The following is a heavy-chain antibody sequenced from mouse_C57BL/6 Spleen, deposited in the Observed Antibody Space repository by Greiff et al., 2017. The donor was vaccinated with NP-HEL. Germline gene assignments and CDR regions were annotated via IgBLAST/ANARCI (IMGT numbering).Heavy chain of an antibody. J-gene: IGHJ1*03. D-gene: IGHD1-1*01. Sequence: QVQLQQPGAELVRPGTSVKLSCKASGYTFTSYWMHWVKQRPGQGLEWIGVIDPSDSYTNYNQKFKGKATLTVDTSSSTAYMQLSSLTSEDSAVYYCAREPYYYGSRYWYFDVWGTGTTVTVSS. CDR2: IDPSDSYT. V-gene: IGHV1-59*01. CDR1: GYTFTSYW. CDR3: AREPYYYGSRYWYFDV.